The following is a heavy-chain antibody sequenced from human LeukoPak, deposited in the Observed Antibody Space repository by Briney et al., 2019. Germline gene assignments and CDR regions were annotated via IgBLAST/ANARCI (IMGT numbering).Heavy chain of an antibody. CDR3: ARHRGSYYDSSGLFDY. V-gene: IGHV4-59*08. CDR2: IYYTGTT. D-gene: IGHD3-22*01. Sequence: PSETLSLTCTVSAGSISSYYWNWLRQSPGKGLEWIGYIYYTGTTKYNPSLTSRVTISVDTSKNQFSLKLSSVTAADTAVYYCARHRGSYYDSSGLFDYWGQGTLVTVSS. CDR1: AGSISSYY. J-gene: IGHJ4*02.